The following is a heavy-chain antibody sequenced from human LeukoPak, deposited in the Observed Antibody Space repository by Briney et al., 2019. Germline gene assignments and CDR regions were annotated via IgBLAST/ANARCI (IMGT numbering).Heavy chain of an antibody. CDR3: ARDRGGDYGLFYFDY. Sequence: ASQTLSLTCTVSGGSISSGGYYWSWIRQHPGKGLEWIGYIYYSGSTYYNPSLKSRVTISVDTSKNQFSLKLISVTAADTAVYYCARDRGGDYGLFYFDYWGQGTLVTVPS. CDR2: IYYSGST. CDR1: GGSISSGGYY. V-gene: IGHV4-31*03. J-gene: IGHJ4*02. D-gene: IGHD4-17*01.